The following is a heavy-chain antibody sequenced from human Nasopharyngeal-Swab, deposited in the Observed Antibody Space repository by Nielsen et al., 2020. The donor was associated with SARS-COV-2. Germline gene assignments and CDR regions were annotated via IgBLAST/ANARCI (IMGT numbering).Heavy chain of an antibody. CDR2: IKQDGSEK. CDR3: ARAIAAAGSY. D-gene: IGHD6-13*01. V-gene: IGHV3-7*05. J-gene: IGHJ4*02. Sequence: VCQAPGKGLEWVANIKQDGSEKYYVGSVKGRFTISRDNAKNSLYLQMNSLRAEDTAVYYCARAIAAAGSYWGRGTLVTVSS.